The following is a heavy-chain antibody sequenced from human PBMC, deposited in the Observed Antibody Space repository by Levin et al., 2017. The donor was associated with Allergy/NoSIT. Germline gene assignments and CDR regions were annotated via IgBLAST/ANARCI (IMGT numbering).Heavy chain of an antibody. J-gene: IGHJ5*02. CDR1: GYTFTSYG. CDR2: ISAYNGNT. D-gene: IGHD1-7*01. CDR3: ARDLRDNWNYERDWFDP. Sequence: VASVKVSCKASGYTFTSYGISWVRQAPGQGLEWMGWISAYNGNTNYAQKLQGRVTMTTDTSTSTAYMELRSLRSDDTAVYYCARDLRDNWNYERDWFDPWGQGTLVTVSS. V-gene: IGHV1-18*01.